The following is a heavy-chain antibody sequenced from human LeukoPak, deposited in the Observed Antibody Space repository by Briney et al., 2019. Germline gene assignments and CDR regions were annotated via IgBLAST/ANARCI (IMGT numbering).Heavy chain of an antibody. CDR2: INQDGGEK. CDR1: GFTFSDKW. J-gene: IGHJ3*02. V-gene: IGHV3-7*03. Sequence: PGGSLRLSCAASGFTFSDKWMSWVRQAPGKGLEWVANINQDGGEKNYVDSVKGRFTISRDNAKNSLYLQMNSLRSDDTAVYYCARDQFTVGDGAFDIWGQGTMVTVSS. CDR3: ARDQFTVGDGAFDI. D-gene: IGHD5-24*01.